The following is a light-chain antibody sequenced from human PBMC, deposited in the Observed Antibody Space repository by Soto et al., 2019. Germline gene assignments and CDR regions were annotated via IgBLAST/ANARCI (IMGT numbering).Light chain of an antibody. CDR3: ATWDDGLSGWL. CDR2: DDD. V-gene: IGLV3-21*02. CDR1: NIGVRS. J-gene: IGLJ3*02. Sequence: SYELTQAPSVSVAPGQTASITCGANNIGVRSVHWHQKKPGQAPVLVVYDDDARPSGIPGRFSGSKSGTSASLAISGLQSEDEATYYCATWDDGLSGWLFGGGTKVTVL.